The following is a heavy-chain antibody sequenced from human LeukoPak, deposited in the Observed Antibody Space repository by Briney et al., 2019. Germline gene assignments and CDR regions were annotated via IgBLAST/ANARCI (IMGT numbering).Heavy chain of an antibody. CDR3: ARVDRDAFDI. V-gene: IGHV3-30*04. CDR2: ISYDGSNK. D-gene: IGHD3-9*01. J-gene: IGHJ3*02. Sequence: PGGSLRLSCAASGFTFSSYAMSWVRQAPGKGLEWVAVISYDGSNKYYADSVKGRFTISRDNSKNTLYLQMNSLRAEDTAVYYCARVDRDAFDICGQGTMVTVSS. CDR1: GFTFSSYA.